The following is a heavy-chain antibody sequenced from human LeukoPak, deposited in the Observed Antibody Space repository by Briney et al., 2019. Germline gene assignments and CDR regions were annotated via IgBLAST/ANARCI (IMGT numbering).Heavy chain of an antibody. V-gene: IGHV4-4*07. CDR3: ARQAIAAGPYYYYYMDV. CDR1: GGSVSSYY. CDR2: IYTSGST. J-gene: IGHJ6*03. D-gene: IGHD6-25*01. Sequence: SETLSLTCTVSGGSVSSYYWSWIRQPAGKRLEWIGRIYTSGSTNYNPSLKSRVTMSVDTSKNQFSLKLSSVTAADTAVYYCARQAIAAGPYYYYYMDVWGKGTTVTVSS.